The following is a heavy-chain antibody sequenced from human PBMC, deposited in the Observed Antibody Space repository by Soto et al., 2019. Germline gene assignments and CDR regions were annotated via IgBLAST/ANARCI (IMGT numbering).Heavy chain of an antibody. J-gene: IGHJ6*02. CDR2: ISSSSSYT. CDR1: GFTFSDYY. V-gene: IGHV3-11*06. D-gene: IGHD3-10*01. CDR3: ASSRERFGYYYYGMDV. Sequence: QVQLVESGGGLVKPGGSLRLSCAASGFTFSDYYMSWIRQAPGKGLEWVSYISSSSSYTNYADSVKGRFTISRDNAKNSLYLQMNSLRAEDTSVYYCASSRERFGYYYYGMDVWGQGTTVTVSS.